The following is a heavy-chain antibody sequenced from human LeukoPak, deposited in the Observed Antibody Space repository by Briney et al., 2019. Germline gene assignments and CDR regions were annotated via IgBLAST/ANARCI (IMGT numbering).Heavy chain of an antibody. CDR1: GYTFTSYG. Sequence: ASVKVSCKASGYTFTSYGISWVRQAPGQGLEWMGWISAYNGNTNYAQKLQGRVTMTTDTSTSTAYMELRSLRSDDTAVYYCARAQYSSGWYSTIDHWGQGTLVTVSS. CDR3: ARAQYSSGWYSTIDH. V-gene: IGHV1-18*01. J-gene: IGHJ4*02. D-gene: IGHD6-19*01. CDR2: ISAYNGNT.